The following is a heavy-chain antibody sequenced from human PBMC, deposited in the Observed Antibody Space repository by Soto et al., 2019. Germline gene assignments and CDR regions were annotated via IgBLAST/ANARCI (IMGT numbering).Heavy chain of an antibody. CDR1: GGSISSGDYY. J-gene: IGHJ6*02. V-gene: IGHV4-30-4*01. Sequence: SETLSLTCTVSGGSISSGDYYWSWIRQPPGKGLEWIGYIYYSGSTYYNPSLKSRVTISVDTSKNQFSLKLSSVTAADTAVYYCARGGPNYYYYGMDVWGQGTTVTVSS. D-gene: IGHD2-15*01. CDR3: ARGGPNYYYYGMDV. CDR2: IYYSGST.